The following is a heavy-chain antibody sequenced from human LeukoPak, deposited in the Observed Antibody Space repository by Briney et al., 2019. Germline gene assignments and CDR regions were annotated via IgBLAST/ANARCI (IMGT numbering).Heavy chain of an antibody. CDR1: GYTFTSYY. CDR2: INPSGGST. Sequence: GASVKVSCKASGYTFTSYYMHWVRQAPGQGLEWMGIINPSGGSTSYAQKFQGRVTMTRDTSTRTVYMELSSLRSEDTAVYYCARQAAMAPGNYYGMDVWRKGTTVTVSS. J-gene: IGHJ6*04. CDR3: ARQAAMAPGNYYGMDV. V-gene: IGHV1-46*01. D-gene: IGHD5-18*01.